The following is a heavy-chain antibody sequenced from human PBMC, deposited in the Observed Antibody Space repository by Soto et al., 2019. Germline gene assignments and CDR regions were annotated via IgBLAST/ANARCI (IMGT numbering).Heavy chain of an antibody. J-gene: IGHJ5*02. V-gene: IGHV3-53*01. D-gene: IGHD1-7*01. CDR3: TKEELGRDH. Sequence: EVQLVESGGGLIQPGGSLRLSCAVSGLTVSSNYMSWVRQAPGKGLEWVSIIYANGNTYYADSVKGRFTISRDSSRKTLHLQMNSLRAEDTAIYYCTKEELGRDHWGQGTLVTVSS. CDR1: GLTVSSNY. CDR2: IYANGNT.